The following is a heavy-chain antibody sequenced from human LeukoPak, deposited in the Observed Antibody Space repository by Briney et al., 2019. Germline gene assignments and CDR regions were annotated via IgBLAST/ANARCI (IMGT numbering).Heavy chain of an antibody. D-gene: IGHD6-13*01. V-gene: IGHV1-18*01. Sequence: ASVKVSCKASGYTFTSYGISWVRQAPGQGLEWMGWISAYNGNTNYAQKLQGRVTMTTDTSTSTAYMELRSLRSDDTAVYYCARDSRLGYSSSWYVDYWGQGTLVTVSS. CDR2: ISAYNGNT. J-gene: IGHJ4*02. CDR1: GYTFTSYG. CDR3: ARDSRLGYSSSWYVDY.